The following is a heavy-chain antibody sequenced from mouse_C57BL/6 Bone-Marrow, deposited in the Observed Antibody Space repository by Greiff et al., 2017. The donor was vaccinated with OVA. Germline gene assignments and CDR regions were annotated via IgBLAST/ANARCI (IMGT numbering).Heavy chain of an antibody. D-gene: IGHD1-1*01. CDR1: GYTFTEYT. J-gene: IGHJ2*01. Sequence: VMLVESGAELVKPGASVKLSCKASGYTFTEYTIHWVKQRSGQGLEWIGWFYPGSGSIKYNEKFKDKATLTADKSSSTVYMELSRLTSEDSAVYFCARHECLYGSQGYYFDYWGQGTTLTVSS. CDR3: ARHECLYGSQGYYFDY. CDR2: FYPGSGSI. V-gene: IGHV1-62-2*01.